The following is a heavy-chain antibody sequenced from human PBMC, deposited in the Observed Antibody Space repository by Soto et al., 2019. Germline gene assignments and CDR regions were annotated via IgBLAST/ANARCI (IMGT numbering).Heavy chain of an antibody. CDR2: IIPIFGTA. V-gene: IGHV1-69*06. D-gene: IGHD3-3*01. Sequence: SVKVSCKASGGTFSSYAISWVRQAPGQGLEWMGGIIPIFGTANYAQKFQGRVTITADKSTSTAYMELSSLRSEDTAVYYCARVGYDFWSGYYSSYGMDVWGQGTTVTVSS. J-gene: IGHJ6*02. CDR3: ARVGYDFWSGYYSSYGMDV. CDR1: GGTFSSYA.